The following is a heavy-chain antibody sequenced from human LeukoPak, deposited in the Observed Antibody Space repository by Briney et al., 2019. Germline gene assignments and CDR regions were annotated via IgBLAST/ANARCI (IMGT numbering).Heavy chain of an antibody. D-gene: IGHD6-13*01. V-gene: IGHV6-1*01. Sequence: SQTLSLTSAISPDSSSSNSAAWNWTRQSPSRGLEWLGRTYYRSKWYNDYAVSVKSRITINPDTSKNQFSLQLNSVTPEDTAVYYCAREYSSSWRGPDAFDIWGQGTMVTVSS. J-gene: IGHJ3*02. CDR2: TYYRSKWYN. CDR1: PDSSSSNSAA. CDR3: AREYSSSWRGPDAFDI.